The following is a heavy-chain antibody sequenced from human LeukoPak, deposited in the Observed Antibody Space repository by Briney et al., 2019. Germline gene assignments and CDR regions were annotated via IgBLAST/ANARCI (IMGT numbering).Heavy chain of an antibody. D-gene: IGHD2-21*01. J-gene: IGHJ4*02. CDR2: IYYSGST. CDR3: ARVYSVSYFGY. Sequence: PSETLSLTCTVSGGSISSFYWSWIRQPPGKGPEWIGNIYYSGSTTYNPSLKSRVTISVDTSKNQFSLRLSSVTAADTAVFYCARVYSVSYFGYWGQGTLVTVSS. V-gene: IGHV4-59*01. CDR1: GGSISSFY.